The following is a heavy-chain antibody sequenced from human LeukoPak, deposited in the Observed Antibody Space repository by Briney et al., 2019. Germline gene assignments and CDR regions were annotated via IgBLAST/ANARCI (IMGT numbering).Heavy chain of an antibody. Sequence: GGSLTLSCAASGFTFSSYAMHWVRPAPGKGLEWVAVISYDGSNKYYAASVKGRFTISRDNSKITLYLQMNSLRPEDTAVYYCARSSSWRRDDAFDIWGQGTMVTVSS. CDR3: ARSSSWRRDDAFDI. J-gene: IGHJ3*02. D-gene: IGHD6-13*01. CDR1: GFTFSSYA. V-gene: IGHV3-30*04. CDR2: ISYDGSNK.